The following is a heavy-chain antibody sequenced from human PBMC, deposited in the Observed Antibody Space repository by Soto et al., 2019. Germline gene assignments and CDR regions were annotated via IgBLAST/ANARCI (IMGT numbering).Heavy chain of an antibody. V-gene: IGHV4-30-4*01. CDR2: IYYSGST. CDR3: ASILMNYYRFDY. Sequence: SETLSLTCTVSGSSINSGYYYWSWIRQPPWKGLEWISHIYYSGSTYYNPSLKSRAGISVDSAKSQVSLTLTYVTAADTAVYFCASILMNYYRFDYWGQGALVTVSS. CDR1: GSSINSGYYY. J-gene: IGHJ4*02. D-gene: IGHD3-10*01.